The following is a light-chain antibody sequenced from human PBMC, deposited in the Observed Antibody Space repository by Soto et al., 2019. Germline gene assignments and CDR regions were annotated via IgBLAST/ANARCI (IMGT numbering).Light chain of an antibody. Sequence: EIVLTQSPATLSLSPGERATLSCRASQSVSINYLAWYQQKPGQAPRLLIYDASSRATGIADRFSGSGSGTDFTLTISRLEPEDFAVYYCQQYGSAPTTFGQGTKVEIK. V-gene: IGKV3-20*01. CDR1: QSVSINY. CDR2: DAS. CDR3: QQYGSAPTT. J-gene: IGKJ1*01.